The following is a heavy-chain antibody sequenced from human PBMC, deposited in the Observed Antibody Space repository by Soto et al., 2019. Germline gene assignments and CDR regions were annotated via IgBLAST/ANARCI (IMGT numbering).Heavy chain of an antibody. V-gene: IGHV3-9*01. CDR1: GFTFDDYA. J-gene: IGHJ3*02. CDR2: ISWNSGSI. D-gene: IGHD5-12*01. CDR3: AKDSVAHGAFDI. Sequence: GGSLRLSCAASGFTFDDYAMHWVRQAPGKGLEWVSGISWNSGSIGYADSVKGRFTISRDNAKNSLYLRMNSLRAEDTALYYCAKDSVAHGAFDIWGQGTMVTVSS.